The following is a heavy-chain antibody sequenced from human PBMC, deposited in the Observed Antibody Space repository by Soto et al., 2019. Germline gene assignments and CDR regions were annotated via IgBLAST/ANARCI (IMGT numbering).Heavy chain of an antibody. Sequence: QITLKESGPTLVKPTQTLTLTCTFSGFSFRNTGVGVGWIRQPPGKALEWLALIYWDEDTRYRPSLKSRLRITRDASKSQVVLTMTNVDPVDTATYYCAHRLGTSYYHYWGQGTLVTVSS. D-gene: IGHD1-1*01. J-gene: IGHJ4*02. CDR3: AHRLGTSYYHY. V-gene: IGHV2-5*02. CDR1: GFSFRNTGVG. CDR2: IYWDEDT.